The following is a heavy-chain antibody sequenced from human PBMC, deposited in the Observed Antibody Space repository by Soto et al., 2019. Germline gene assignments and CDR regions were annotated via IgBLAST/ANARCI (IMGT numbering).Heavy chain of an antibody. CDR1: GGSISSGDYY. D-gene: IGHD3-3*01. Sequence: PSETLSLTCTVSGGSISSGDYYWSWVRQPPGKGLEFIGEIHHSGSANYNPSLKSRVTMSVDKSKNQFSLNLDFVTAADTAVYYCARYTAASGTYYFDYWGQGTLVTVSS. V-gene: IGHV4-4*02. CDR3: ARYTAASGTYYFDY. J-gene: IGHJ4*02. CDR2: IHHSGSA.